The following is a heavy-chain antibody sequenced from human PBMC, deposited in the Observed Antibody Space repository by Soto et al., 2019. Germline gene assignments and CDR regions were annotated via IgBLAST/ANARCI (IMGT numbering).Heavy chain of an antibody. CDR3: AKGPEYDILTGCDY. CDR2: ISASGDNT. Sequence: GALRLSCAASGFTFASYAMAWVRQAPGKGLEWVSGISASGDNTYYAESVKGRFTMSRDNSKNTVNLQMNSLRAEDTAVYYCAKGPEYDILTGCDYWGQGALVTVSS. CDR1: GFTFASYA. J-gene: IGHJ4*02. D-gene: IGHD3-9*01. V-gene: IGHV3-23*01.